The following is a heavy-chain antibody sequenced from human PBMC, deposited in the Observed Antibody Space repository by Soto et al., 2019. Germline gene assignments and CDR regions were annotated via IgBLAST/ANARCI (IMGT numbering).Heavy chain of an antibody. CDR3: AGLYPYESSGYHLNY. CDR1: GNSIRAYY. V-gene: IGHV4-59*05. Sequence: SETLSLTCTNSGNSIRAYYRTLIRQPPGKGLEWVGSIYYLGNTYYNPSLGSRVTISVDTSKNQFSLKLRSVTAADTAVFYCAGLYPYESSGYHLNYWGQGALVTVSS. CDR2: IYYLGNT. D-gene: IGHD3-22*01. J-gene: IGHJ4*02.